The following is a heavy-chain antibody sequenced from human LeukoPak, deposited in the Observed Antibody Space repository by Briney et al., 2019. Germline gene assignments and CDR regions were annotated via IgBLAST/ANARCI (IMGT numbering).Heavy chain of an antibody. Sequence: GGSLRLPCAASGFTFSSYAMSWVRQAPGKGLEWVSAISGSGGSTYYADSVKGRFTISRDNSKNTLYLQMNSLRAEDTAVYYCAKGPYSSGWYKGGQYYFDYWGQGTLVTVSS. J-gene: IGHJ4*02. CDR3: AKGPYSSGWYKGGQYYFDY. CDR1: GFTFSSYA. V-gene: IGHV3-23*01. D-gene: IGHD6-19*01. CDR2: ISGSGGST.